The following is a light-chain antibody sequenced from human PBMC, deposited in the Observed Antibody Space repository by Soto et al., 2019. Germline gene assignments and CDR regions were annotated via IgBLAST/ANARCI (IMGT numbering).Light chain of an antibody. CDR1: ESVTDY. J-gene: IGKJ1*01. V-gene: IGKV3-11*01. Sequence: EIVLTQSPATLSLFPGERGTLSCRASESVTDYLAWYQQNPGQAPRLLVYDVSNRAAGIPTRFSGGGSGTDFTLTISNVEPEDFAAYYCQQRSDWPWTFGQGTKVDI. CDR2: DVS. CDR3: QQRSDWPWT.